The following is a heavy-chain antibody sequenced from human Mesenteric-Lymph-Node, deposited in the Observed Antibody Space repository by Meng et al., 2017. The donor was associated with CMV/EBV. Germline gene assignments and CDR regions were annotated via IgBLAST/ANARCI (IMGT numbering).Heavy chain of an antibody. V-gene: IGHV3-21*01. CDR1: GFTFSSYS. CDR3: ARDRIIRRRGQNIVVVPAAIGY. D-gene: IGHD2-2*02. Sequence: GGSLRLSCAASGFTFSSYSMNWVRQAPGKGLEWVSSISSSSSYIYYADSVKGRFTISRDNAKNSLYLQMNSLRAEDTAVYYCARDRIIRRRGQNIVVVPAAIGYWGQGTLVTVSS. J-gene: IGHJ4*02. CDR2: ISSSSSYI.